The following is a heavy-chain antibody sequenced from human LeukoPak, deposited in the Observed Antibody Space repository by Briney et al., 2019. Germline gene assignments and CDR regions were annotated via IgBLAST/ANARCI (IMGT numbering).Heavy chain of an antibody. CDR3: ARDVGAVAGTDWFDP. J-gene: IGHJ5*02. CDR1: GGSISSYY. V-gene: IGHV4-59*12. CDR2: IYYSGST. D-gene: IGHD6-19*01. Sequence: SETLSLTCTVSGGSISSYYWSWIRQPPGKGLEWIGSIYYSGSTYYNPSLKSRVTISVDTSKNQFSLKLSSVTAADTAVYYCARDVGAVAGTDWFDPWGQGTLVTVSS.